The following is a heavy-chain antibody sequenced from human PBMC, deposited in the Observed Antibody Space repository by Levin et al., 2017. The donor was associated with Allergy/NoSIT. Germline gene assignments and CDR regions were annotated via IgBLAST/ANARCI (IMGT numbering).Heavy chain of an antibody. CDR1: GFTFSLYS. CDR3: ATSFWGSYPAEY. V-gene: IGHV3-21*04. D-gene: IGHD3-16*02. Sequence: AGESLKISCAASGFTFSLYSFNWVRQFPGKGLQWVSSISSSGSDIFYADSVKGRFTISRDNANNSVYLQINNLRVEDTALYFCATSFWGSYPAEYWGQGTLVTVS. CDR2: ISSSGSDI. J-gene: IGHJ4*02.